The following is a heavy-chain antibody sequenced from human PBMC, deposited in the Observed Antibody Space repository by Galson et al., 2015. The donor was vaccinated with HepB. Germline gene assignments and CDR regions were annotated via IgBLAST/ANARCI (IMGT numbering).Heavy chain of an antibody. CDR3: TTDPSMIVVVIGYKRVDY. CDR2: IKSKTDGGTT. CDR1: GFTFSNAW. D-gene: IGHD3-22*01. V-gene: IGHV3-15*01. J-gene: IGHJ4*02. Sequence: SLRLSCAASGFTFSNAWMSWVRQAPGKGLEWVGRIKSKTDGGTTDYAAPVKGRFTISRDDSKNTLYLQMNSLKAEDTAVYYCTTDPSMIVVVIGYKRVDYWGQGTLVTVSS.